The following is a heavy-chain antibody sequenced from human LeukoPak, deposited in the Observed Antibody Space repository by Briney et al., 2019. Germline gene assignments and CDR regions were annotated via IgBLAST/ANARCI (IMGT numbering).Heavy chain of an antibody. J-gene: IGHJ4*02. V-gene: IGHV3-43*01. Sequence: GGSLRLSCAASGFTFGDYTMHWVRQAPGKGLEWVSLICWDGGSTYYADSVKGRFTISRDNRKNPLYLQMNSLRAEDTALYYCAKDRVRVVLLGSDSDYWGQGNLVTVSS. CDR2: ICWDGGST. CDR1: GFTFGDYT. CDR3: AKDRVRVVLLGSDSDY. D-gene: IGHD6-25*01.